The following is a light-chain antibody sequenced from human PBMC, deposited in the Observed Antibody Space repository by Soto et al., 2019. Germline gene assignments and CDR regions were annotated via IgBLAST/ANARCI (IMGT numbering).Light chain of an antibody. CDR1: SSDVGAYNF. CDR2: EVS. J-gene: IGLJ2*01. V-gene: IGLV2-14*01. CDR3: SSQTGSATVL. Sequence: QSALTKPASVSGSPGQSITISCTGTSSDVGAYNFVSWYQQFPGKAPKLMIYEVSNRPSGVSDRFSGSKSGNTASLIISGLQAEDEADYYCSSQTGSATVLFGGGTQLTVL.